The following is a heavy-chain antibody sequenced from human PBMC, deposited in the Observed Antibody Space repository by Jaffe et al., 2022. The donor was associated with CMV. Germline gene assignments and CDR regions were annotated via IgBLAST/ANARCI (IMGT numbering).Heavy chain of an antibody. J-gene: IGHJ4*02. CDR3: AKARNYYYGSGFDY. CDR2: ISGGGSSP. D-gene: IGHD3-10*01. V-gene: IGHV3-23*04. CDR1: GFTFSNYA. Sequence: EVQLVESGGGLVQPGGSLRLSCAASGFTFSNYAMTWVRQAPGKGLEWVSLISGGGSSPYYSDSVKGRFTISRDNSRNTLYLQVNSLRVEDTAVYYCAKARNYYYGSGFDYWGQGVLLTVSS.